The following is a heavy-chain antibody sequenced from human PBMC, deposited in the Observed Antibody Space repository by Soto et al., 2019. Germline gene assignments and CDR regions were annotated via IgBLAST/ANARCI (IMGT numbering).Heavy chain of an antibody. V-gene: IGHV3-9*01. J-gene: IGHJ3*02. Sequence: EVQLVESGGGLVQPGRSLRLSCAASGFTFDDYAMHWVRQAPGKGLEWVSGISWNSGSIGYADSVNGRFTISRDNAKNSLYLQMNTLRAEDTGLYYCVKDIDYGHYVLGAFDIWGQGTMVTVSS. CDR2: ISWNSGSI. CDR1: GFTFDDYA. D-gene: IGHD4-17*01. CDR3: VKDIDYGHYVLGAFDI.